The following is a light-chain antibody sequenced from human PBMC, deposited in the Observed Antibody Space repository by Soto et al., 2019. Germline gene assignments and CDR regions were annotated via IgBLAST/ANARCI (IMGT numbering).Light chain of an antibody. CDR3: QQYGSSPTT. Sequence: EIVLTQSPGTLSLSPGERATLSCRASQSVSSSYLAWYQQKPGQAPRFLFYGASSRATGIPDRFSGSGSGTDFTLTISRLEPEDFAVYYCQQYGSSPTTFGQGTKVEIK. CDR2: GAS. CDR1: QSVSSSY. J-gene: IGKJ1*01. V-gene: IGKV3-20*01.